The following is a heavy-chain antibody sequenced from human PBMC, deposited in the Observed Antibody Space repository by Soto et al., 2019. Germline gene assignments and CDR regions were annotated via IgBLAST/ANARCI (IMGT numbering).Heavy chain of an antibody. Sequence: QVQLVQSGAEVKKPGSSVKVSCKASGGTFSSYTISWVRQAPGQGLEWMGRIIPILGIANYAQKFQGRVTITADKSTSTAYMELSRLRSEDTAVYYCARNWGDSNWFDPWGQGTLVTVSS. D-gene: IGHD2-21*02. CDR2: IIPILGIA. V-gene: IGHV1-69*02. J-gene: IGHJ5*02. CDR3: ARNWGDSNWFDP. CDR1: GGTFSSYT.